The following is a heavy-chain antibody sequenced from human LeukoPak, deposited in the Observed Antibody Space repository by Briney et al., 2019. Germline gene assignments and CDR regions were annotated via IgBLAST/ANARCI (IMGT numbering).Heavy chain of an antibody. CDR1: GFTFSSYG. CDR2: ISYDGSNK. Sequence: GGSLRLSCAASGFTFSSYGMHWVRQAPGKGLEWVAVISYDGSNKYYADSVRGRFTISRDNSKSTLYLQMNSLRAEDTAVYYCAKDRGCSSLYSSGCDLGMDVWGQGTTVTVSS. D-gene: IGHD6-19*01. V-gene: IGHV3-30*18. CDR3: AKDRGCSSLYSSGCDLGMDV. J-gene: IGHJ6*02.